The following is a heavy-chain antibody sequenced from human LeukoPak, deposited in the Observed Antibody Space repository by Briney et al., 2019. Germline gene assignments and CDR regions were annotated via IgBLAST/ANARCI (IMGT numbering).Heavy chain of an antibody. CDR2: IYFSGNT. Sequence: SETLSLTCTASGGSIGSYYWSWIRQPAGKGLEWIGRIYFSGNTNYNPSLKSRVSMSVDTSKNQFSLKLSSVTAADTAVYYCAREAPNLHGDYEAYCDYWGQGTLVTVSS. CDR3: AREAPNLHGDYEAYCDY. V-gene: IGHV4-4*07. CDR1: GGSIGSYY. D-gene: IGHD4-17*01. J-gene: IGHJ4*02.